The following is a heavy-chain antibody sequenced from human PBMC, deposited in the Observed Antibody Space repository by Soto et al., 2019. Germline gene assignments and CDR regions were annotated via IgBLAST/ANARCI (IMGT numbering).Heavy chain of an antibody. V-gene: IGHV3-73*01. Sequence: PGGARRPSCAASGFTFSSSAMHWVRQASGNGLEWVGRIRSKANSYATAYAASVKGRFTISRDDSKNTAYLQMNSLKTEDTAVYYCTRPYTYYVSSGPTDYWGQGTLVPVSS. J-gene: IGHJ4*02. CDR2: IRSKANSYAT. CDR3: TRPYTYYVSSGPTDY. D-gene: IGHD3-22*01. CDR1: GFTFSSSA.